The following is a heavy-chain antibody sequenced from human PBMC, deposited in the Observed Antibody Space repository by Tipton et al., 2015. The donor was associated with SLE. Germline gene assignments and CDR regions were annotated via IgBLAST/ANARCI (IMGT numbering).Heavy chain of an antibody. CDR1: GGSISSYY. V-gene: IGHV4-59*01. Sequence: LRLSCTVSGGSISSYYWSWIRQPPGKGLEWIGYIYYSGSTNYNPSLKSRVTISVDTSKNQFSLKLSSVTAADTAGYYCARGTIFGVVIDPWGQGPLVTVSS. CDR3: ARGTIFGVVIDP. CDR2: IYYSGST. J-gene: IGHJ5*02. D-gene: IGHD3-3*01.